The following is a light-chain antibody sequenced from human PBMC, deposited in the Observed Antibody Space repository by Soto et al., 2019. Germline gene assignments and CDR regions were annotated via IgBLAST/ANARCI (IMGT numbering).Light chain of an antibody. CDR2: DVS. J-gene: IGLJ1*01. V-gene: IGLV2-14*03. CDR3: SSYTSTSTYV. CDR1: SSDVGGYNY. Sequence: QSALTQPASVSGSPGQSITISCTGTSSDVGGYNYVSWYQQHPGKAPKLMIYDVSNRPSGVSNRFSGSKSGNTASLTISGLQAEDEADYHCSSYTSTSTYVFGTGTMVTVL.